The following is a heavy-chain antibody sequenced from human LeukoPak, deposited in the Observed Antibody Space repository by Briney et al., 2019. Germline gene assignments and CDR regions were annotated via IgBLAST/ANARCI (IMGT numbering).Heavy chain of an antibody. Sequence: GGSLTLSCTVSGFTLSSYSMNCPRHAPGEGLEGVSCIRRGDRYIHYADSVKGRVTISRDNAKNSLYLKMDSLRAEDTAVYYCARGHSSGWANYYYYYGMDVWGKGTTVTVSS. CDR2: IRRGDRYI. V-gene: IGHV3-21*01. J-gene: IGHJ6*04. CDR3: ARGHSSGWANYYYYYGMDV. D-gene: IGHD6-19*01. CDR1: GFTLSSYS.